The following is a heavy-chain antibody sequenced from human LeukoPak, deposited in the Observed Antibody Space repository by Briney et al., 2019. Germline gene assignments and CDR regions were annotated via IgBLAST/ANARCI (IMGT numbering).Heavy chain of an antibody. Sequence: PGGSLRLSCAASGFTSGIYAVSWVRQAPGKGLEWVSAFSGGGDSYYADSVKGRFTISRDNSKKILYLQMNSLGAEDTAVYYCGKEVERHFDLKYWGQGTLVTVSS. CDR3: GKEVERHFDLKY. CDR1: GFTSGIYA. J-gene: IGHJ4*02. CDR2: FSGGGDS. V-gene: IGHV3-23*01.